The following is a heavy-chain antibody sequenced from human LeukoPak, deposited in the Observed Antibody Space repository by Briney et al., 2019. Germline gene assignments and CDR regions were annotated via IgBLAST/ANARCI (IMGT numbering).Heavy chain of an antibody. J-gene: IGHJ4*02. V-gene: IGHV1-69*04. CDR1: GGTFSSYA. CDR2: IIPILGVA. D-gene: IGHD4-23*01. Sequence: ASVKVSCKASGGTFSSYAISWVRQAPGQGLEWMGRIIPILGVANYAQKFQGRVTITADKSTSTAYMELSSLRSEDTAVYYCARGGKVVSFFDYWGQGTLVTVSS. CDR3: ARGGKVVSFFDY.